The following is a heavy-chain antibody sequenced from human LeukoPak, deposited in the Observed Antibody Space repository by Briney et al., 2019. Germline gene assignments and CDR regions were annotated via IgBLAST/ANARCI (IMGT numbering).Heavy chain of an antibody. Sequence: SETLSLTCTVSGGSISSHYWTWIRQSPVKVLEWIGDISNSGSTSYNPSLKSRVTISIDTSKNQFSLKLSSVTAADTAVYYCGRDALAGYFSYYYMDVWGKGTTVTVSS. CDR3: GRDALAGYFSYYYMDV. V-gene: IGHV4-59*11. CDR2: ISNSGST. CDR1: GGSISSHY. J-gene: IGHJ6*03.